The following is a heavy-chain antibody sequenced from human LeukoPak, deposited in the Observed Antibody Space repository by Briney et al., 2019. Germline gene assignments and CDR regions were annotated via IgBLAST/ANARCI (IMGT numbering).Heavy chain of an antibody. CDR3: ARPIGSGPLGHFVY. CDR2: ISSSGSTI. V-gene: IGHV3-11*01. D-gene: IGHD3-3*01. Sequence: GGSLRLSCAASGLTFSDSYMSWIRQAPGKGLEWVSYISSSGSTIFYADSVEGRFTISRDNAKNSVYLQMNSLRAEDTAVYYCARPIGSGPLGHFVYWGQGTLVTVSS. CDR1: GLTFSDSY. J-gene: IGHJ4*02.